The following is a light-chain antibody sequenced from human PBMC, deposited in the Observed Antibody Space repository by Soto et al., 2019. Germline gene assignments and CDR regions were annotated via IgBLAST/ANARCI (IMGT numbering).Light chain of an antibody. CDR3: KQYNTYPWT. V-gene: IGKV1-5*03. CDR1: QSFTSW. J-gene: IGKJ1*01. Sequence: DIQMTQSPSTLSASVGDRVTITCRASQSFTSWLAWYQQKPGKAPKLLIHKASNLQSGVPARFSGSESGTEFTLTISSLQPDDFATYYCKQYNTYPWTFGQGTKVEIK. CDR2: KAS.